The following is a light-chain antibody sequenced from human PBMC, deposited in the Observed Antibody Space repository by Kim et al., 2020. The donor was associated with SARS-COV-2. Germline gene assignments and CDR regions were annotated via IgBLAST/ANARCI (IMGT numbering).Light chain of an antibody. J-gene: IGKJ2*01. CDR3: LQYDNLPYI. CDR1: QDIKYY. V-gene: IGKV1-33*01. Sequence: ASVGSRVTLSCPASQDIKYYLNWYQQKPEGAPKVLIDDASSLESGVPSRCSGSGSGTHFSFTITGLQPEDVATYYCLQYDNLPYIFGQGTKVDIK. CDR2: DAS.